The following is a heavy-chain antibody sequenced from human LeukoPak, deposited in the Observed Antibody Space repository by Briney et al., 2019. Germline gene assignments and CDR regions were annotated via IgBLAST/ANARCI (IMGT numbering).Heavy chain of an antibody. V-gene: IGHV1-2*02. CDR1: GYTFSGYY. CDR2: INPNSGDT. Sequence: GASVKVSCKASGYTFSGYYMYWVRQAPGQGLEWMGWINPNSGDTNYAQKFKGRVTMTRDTSISTAYMDLSGLRSDDTAVYYCARGSAEGPDYWGQGTLVTVSS. J-gene: IGHJ4*02. CDR3: ARGSAEGPDY.